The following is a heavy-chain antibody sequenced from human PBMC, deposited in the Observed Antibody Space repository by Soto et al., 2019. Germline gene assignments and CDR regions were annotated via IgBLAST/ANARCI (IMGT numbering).Heavy chain of an antibody. CDR1: GFTFSSYG. CDR2: ISYDGSNK. Sequence: GGSLRLSCAASGFTFSSYGMHWVRQAPGKGLEWVAVISYDGSNKYYADSVKGRFTISRDNSKNTLYLQMNSLRAEDTAVYYCAKSGGIAVQDPDGMDVWGQGTTVTVSS. CDR3: AKSGGIAVQDPDGMDV. J-gene: IGHJ6*02. V-gene: IGHV3-30*18. D-gene: IGHD6-19*01.